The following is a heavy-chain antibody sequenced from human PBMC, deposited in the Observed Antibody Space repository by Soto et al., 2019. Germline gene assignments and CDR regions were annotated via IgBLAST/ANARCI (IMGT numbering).Heavy chain of an antibody. CDR3: ARPTYYDFWSGPPAAFDI. CDR1: GGSISSSSYY. CDR2: IYYSGST. Sequence: SETLSLTCTVSGGSISSSSYYWGWIRQPPGKGLEWIGSIYYSGSTYYNPSLKSRVTISVDTSKNQFSLKLSSVTAADTAVYYCARPTYYDFWSGPPAAFDIWGQGTMVTVSS. V-gene: IGHV4-39*01. D-gene: IGHD3-3*01. J-gene: IGHJ3*02.